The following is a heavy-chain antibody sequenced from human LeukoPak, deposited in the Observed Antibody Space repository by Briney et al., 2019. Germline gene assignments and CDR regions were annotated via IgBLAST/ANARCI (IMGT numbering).Heavy chain of an antibody. CDR2: INPNSGGT. V-gene: IGHV1-2*02. CDR1: GYTFTGYY. Sequence: ASVKVSCKASGYTFTGYYIHWVRQAPGQELEWMGLINPNSGGTIYAQKFQGRVTMTRDTSISTAYMDLSRLSSDDTAVYYCARVFHDSSGYYYSFDYWGQGTLVTVSS. D-gene: IGHD3-22*01. CDR3: ARVFHDSSGYYYSFDY. J-gene: IGHJ4*02.